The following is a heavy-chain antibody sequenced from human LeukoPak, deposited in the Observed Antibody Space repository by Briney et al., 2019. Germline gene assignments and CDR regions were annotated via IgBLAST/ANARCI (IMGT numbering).Heavy chain of an antibody. CDR2: IYSGGST. CDR3: ARVRDGDYYDY. J-gene: IGHJ4*02. CDR1: GFTVSSNY. V-gene: IGHV3-66*01. Sequence: GGSLSLSCAASGFTVSSNYMIELRQAPGKGLEWVSVIYSGGSTYYADSVKGRFTISRDNSKNTLYLQMNSLRADDTAVYYCARVRDGDYYDYWGQGTQVTVSS. D-gene: IGHD4-17*01.